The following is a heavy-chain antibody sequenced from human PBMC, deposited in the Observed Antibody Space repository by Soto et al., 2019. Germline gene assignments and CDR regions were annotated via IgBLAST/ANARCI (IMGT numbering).Heavy chain of an antibody. CDR3: ARVCGGDCHYGMDV. CDR1: GGSISSGGYY. D-gene: IGHD2-21*02. V-gene: IGHV4-31*03. Sequence: LSLTCTVSGGSISSGGYYWTWIRQHPGKGLEWIGYIYYSGSTYYNPSLKSRVTISVDTSKNQFSLKLSSVTAADTAVYYCARVCGGDCHYGMDVWGQGTTVT. CDR2: IYYSGST. J-gene: IGHJ6*02.